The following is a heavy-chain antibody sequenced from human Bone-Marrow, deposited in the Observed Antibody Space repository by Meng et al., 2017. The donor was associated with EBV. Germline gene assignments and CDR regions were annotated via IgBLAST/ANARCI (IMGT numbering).Heavy chain of an antibody. Sequence: QVQLVQSGAEVKKPGASLKVSCKASGYTFTGYYIHWVRQAPGQGLEWVAIIPSDGSHNKYYADSVKGRFTISRDNSKNTLYLQMNSLRIEDTAVYYCAKDLSGRFDPWGQGTLVTVSS. D-gene: IGHD1-14*01. V-gene: IGHV3-30*02. J-gene: IGHJ5*02. CDR3: AKDLSGRFDP. CDR1: GYTFTGYY. CDR2: IPSDGSHNK.